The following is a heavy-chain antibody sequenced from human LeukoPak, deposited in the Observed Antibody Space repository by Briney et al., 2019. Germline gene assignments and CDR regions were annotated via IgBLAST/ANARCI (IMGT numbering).Heavy chain of an antibody. J-gene: IGHJ3*02. CDR3: ARDGRYCSGGSCYRTFDI. CDR1: GGSISSYY. D-gene: IGHD2-15*01. V-gene: IGHV4-59*12. CDR2: IYYSGST. Sequence: SETLSLTCTVSGGSISSYYWSWIRQPPGKGLGWIGYIYYSGSTNYNPSLKSRVTISVDTSKDQFSLKLSSVTAADTAVYYCARDGRYCSGGSCYRTFDIWGQGTMVTVSS.